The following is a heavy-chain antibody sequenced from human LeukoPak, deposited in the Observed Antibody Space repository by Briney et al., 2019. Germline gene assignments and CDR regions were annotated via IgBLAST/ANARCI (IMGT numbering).Heavy chain of an antibody. CDR3: ARGLEYSSSSDY. CDR1: GFTFSSYA. J-gene: IGHJ4*02. Sequence: GRSLRLSCAAYGFTFSSYAMHWVRQAPGKGLEWVAVISYDGSNKYYADSVKGRFTISRDNSKNTLYLQMNSLRAEDTAVYYCARGLEYSSSSDYWGQGTLVTVSS. V-gene: IGHV3-30-3*01. CDR2: ISYDGSNK. D-gene: IGHD6-6*01.